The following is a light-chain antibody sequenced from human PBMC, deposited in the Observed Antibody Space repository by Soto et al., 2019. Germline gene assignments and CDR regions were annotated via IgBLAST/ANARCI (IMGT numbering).Light chain of an antibody. CDR1: QSVSSY. CDR3: QQRSNWPPYT. V-gene: IGKV3-11*01. Sequence: EIGLTQSPATLSLSPGERATHSCRASQSVSSYIAWYQQKPGQAPRHLIYDASNRATGIPARFSGSGSGTDFTLTISSLEPEDFAVYYCQQRSNWPPYTFGQGTKLEIK. J-gene: IGKJ2*01. CDR2: DAS.